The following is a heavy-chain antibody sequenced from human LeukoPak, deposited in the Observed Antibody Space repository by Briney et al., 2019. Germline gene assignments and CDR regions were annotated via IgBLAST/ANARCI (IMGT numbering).Heavy chain of an antibody. CDR1: GVTFSSYS. J-gene: IGHJ4*02. D-gene: IGHD6-19*01. CDR3: ARGPHPYSSGWYHFDY. V-gene: IGHV3-21*01. Sequence: GGSLRLSCAASGVTFSSYSMNWVRQAPGKGLEWVSSISSSSSYIYYADSVKGRFTISRDNARNSLYLQMNSLRGEDTAVYYCARGPHPYSSGWYHFDYWGQGTLVTVSS. CDR2: ISSSSSYI.